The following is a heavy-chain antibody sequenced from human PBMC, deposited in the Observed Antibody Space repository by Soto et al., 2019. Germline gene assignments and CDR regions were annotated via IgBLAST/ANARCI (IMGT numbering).Heavy chain of an antibody. CDR2: IYNGGST. Sequence: QVQLQESGPGLVKPSQTLSLTCTVSGGSISTVNYWWSWIRQSPDMGLECIGHIYNGGSTYNNPSLESRVTMSVDTSKNQLSLTLSSVSAADTAVYYCARGPSGDKVDSWGQGTLVTVSS. D-gene: IGHD7-27*01. V-gene: IGHV4-30-4*01. CDR3: ARGPSGDKVDS. J-gene: IGHJ4*02. CDR1: GGSISTVNYW.